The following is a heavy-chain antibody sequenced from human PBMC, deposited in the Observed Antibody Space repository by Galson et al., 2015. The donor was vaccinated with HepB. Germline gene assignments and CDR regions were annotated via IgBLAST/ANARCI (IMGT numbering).Heavy chain of an antibody. CDR1: GYSFTSYW. J-gene: IGHJ3*02. CDR3: ARKGYCSSTSCSDAFDI. Sequence: QSGAEVTKPGESLKISCKGSGYSFTSYWIGWVRQMPGKGLEWMGIIYPGDSDTRYSPSFQGQVTISADKSISTAYLQWSSLKASDTAMYHCARKGYCSSTSCSDAFDIWGQGTMVTVSS. CDR2: IYPGDSDT. V-gene: IGHV5-51*03. D-gene: IGHD2-2*01.